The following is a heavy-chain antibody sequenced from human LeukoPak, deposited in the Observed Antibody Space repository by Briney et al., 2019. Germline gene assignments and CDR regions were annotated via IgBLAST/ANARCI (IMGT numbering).Heavy chain of an antibody. V-gene: IGHV3-74*03. J-gene: IGHJ3*02. CDR2: INNEGSST. D-gene: IGHD6-6*01. CDR1: GFNFRDFY. CDR3: ASVRRANAFDI. Sequence: GGSLRLSCAASGFNFRDFYMSWIRQPPGKGLVWVSRINNEGSSTTYADSVKGRFTISRDNAKNTLYLQMNSLSAEDTAMYYCASVRRANAFDIWGQGTMVTVSS.